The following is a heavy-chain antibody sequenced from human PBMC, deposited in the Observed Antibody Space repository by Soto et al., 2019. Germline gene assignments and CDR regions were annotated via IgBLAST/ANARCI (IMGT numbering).Heavy chain of an antibody. J-gene: IGHJ6*02. CDR1: GGSFSGYY. D-gene: IGHD3-3*01. V-gene: IGHV4-34*01. CDR3: ARGSLYYDFWSGGVNGMDV. CDR2: INHSGST. Sequence: QVQLQQWGAGLLKPSETLSLTCAVYGGSFSGYYWSWIRQPPGKGLEWIGEINHSGSTNYNPSLNSRVTISVDTSKNQFSLKLSSVTAADTAVYYCARGSLYYDFWSGGVNGMDVWGQGTTVTVSS.